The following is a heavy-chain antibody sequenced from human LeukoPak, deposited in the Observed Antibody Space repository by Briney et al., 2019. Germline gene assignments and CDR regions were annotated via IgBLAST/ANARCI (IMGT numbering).Heavy chain of an antibody. V-gene: IGHV4-34*01. J-gene: IGHJ4*02. CDR3: ARVSYYGSGSYQLDY. D-gene: IGHD3-10*01. CDR2: INHSGST. Sequence: PSETLSLTRAVYGGSFSGYYWSWIRQPPGKGLEWIGEINHSGSTNYNPSLKSRVTISVDTSKNQFSLKLSSVTAADTAVYYCARVSYYGSGSYQLDYWGQGTLVTVSS. CDR1: GGSFSGYY.